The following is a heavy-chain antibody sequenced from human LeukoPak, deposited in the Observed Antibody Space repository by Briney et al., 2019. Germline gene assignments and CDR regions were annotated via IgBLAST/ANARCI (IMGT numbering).Heavy chain of an antibody. D-gene: IGHD6-19*01. CDR3: ARTTIAVAGIFDY. V-gene: IGHV4-59*01. J-gene: IGHJ4*02. CDR1: GGSISSYY. CDR2: IYYSGIT. Sequence: SETLSLTCTVSGGSISSYYWSWIRQPPGKGLEWIGYIYYSGITNYNPSLKSRVTISVDTSKNQFSLKLSSVTAADTAVYYCARTTIAVAGIFDYWGQGTLVSVSS.